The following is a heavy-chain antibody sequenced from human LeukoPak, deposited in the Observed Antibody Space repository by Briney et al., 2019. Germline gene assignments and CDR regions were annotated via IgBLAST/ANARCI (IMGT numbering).Heavy chain of an antibody. CDR3: ARMSTYRYGSGSSSDQYYFDF. Sequence: PSETLSLTCTGSGGTISSGDKYWSWIRQPPGKGLEWIGNIYHSGSTNYNPSLKSRVTISVDRSKNQFSLKVNSVTAADTAVYYCARMSTYRYGSGSSSDQYYFDFWGQGTRVTVSS. CDR2: IYHSGST. D-gene: IGHD3-10*01. V-gene: IGHV4-30-2*01. CDR1: GGTISSGDKY. J-gene: IGHJ4*02.